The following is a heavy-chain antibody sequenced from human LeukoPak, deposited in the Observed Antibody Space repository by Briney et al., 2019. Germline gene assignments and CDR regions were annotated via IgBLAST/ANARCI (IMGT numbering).Heavy chain of an antibody. CDR3: ARGTALQDY. D-gene: IGHD2/OR15-2a*01. Sequence: PGGSLRLSCAAFGFTFSPYWMPWVRQAPGKGLVWVSHINPDGTTTSYADSVKGRFTISRDNAQNTLFLQMNSLRAEDTAVYYCARGTALQDYWGQGTLVTVSS. CDR1: GFTFSPYW. CDR2: INPDGTTT. J-gene: IGHJ4*02. V-gene: IGHV3-74*01.